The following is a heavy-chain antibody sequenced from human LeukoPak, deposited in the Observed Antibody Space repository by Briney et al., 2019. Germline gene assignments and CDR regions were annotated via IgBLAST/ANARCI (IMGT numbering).Heavy chain of an antibody. Sequence: ASVKVSCKASGGTFSSYAISWVRQAPGQGLEWMGRIIPIFGTANYAQKFQGRVTVTTDESTSTAYMELSSLRSEDTAVYYCARFPWRDLDAFDIWGQGTMVTVSS. D-gene: IGHD1-1*01. CDR2: IIPIFGTA. CDR3: ARFPWRDLDAFDI. CDR1: GGTFSSYA. J-gene: IGHJ3*02. V-gene: IGHV1-69*05.